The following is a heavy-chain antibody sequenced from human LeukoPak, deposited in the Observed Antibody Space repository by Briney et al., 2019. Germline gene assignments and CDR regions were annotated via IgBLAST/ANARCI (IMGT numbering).Heavy chain of an antibody. CDR2: ITHTGNT. V-gene: IGHV4-34*01. Sequence: PSETLSLTCNVSGESLSSFYLTWLRQPLGQALEWIGDITHTGNTYYNPSLRGRVTMSVYTSKSQFSLRLSSMTAADTAVYYCAKSWTLWGYFHYWGQGALVTVSS. CDR1: GESLSSFY. D-gene: IGHD3-10*01. CDR3: AKSWTLWGYFHY. J-gene: IGHJ4*02.